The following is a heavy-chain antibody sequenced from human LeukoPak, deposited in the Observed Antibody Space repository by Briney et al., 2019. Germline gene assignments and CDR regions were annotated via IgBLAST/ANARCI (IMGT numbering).Heavy chain of an antibody. CDR2: IYPGDSDT. J-gene: IGHJ3*02. D-gene: IGHD3-22*01. V-gene: IGHV5-51*01. CDR3: ARYTSRLNYYDSSGYYFYDAFDI. CDR1: GYGFTSYW. Sequence: GESLKISCKGSGYGFTSYWIGWVRQMPGKGLEWMGIIYPGDSDTRYSPSFQGQVTISADKSISTAYLQWSSLKASDTAMYYCARYTSRLNYYDSSGYYFYDAFDIWGQGTMVTVSS.